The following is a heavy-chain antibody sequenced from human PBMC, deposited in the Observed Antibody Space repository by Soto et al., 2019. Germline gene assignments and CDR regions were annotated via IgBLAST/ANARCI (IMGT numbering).Heavy chain of an antibody. CDR2: INPNSGGT. CDR3: ARSAVPIVVVPAARSWFDP. D-gene: IGHD2-2*01. V-gene: IGHV1-2*04. Sequence: ASVKVSCKASGYTFTGYYMHWVRQAPGQGLEWMGWINPNSGGTNYAQKFQGWVTMTRDTSTSTAYMELSRLRSGDTAVYYCARSAVPIVVVPAARSWFDPWGQGTLVTVSS. J-gene: IGHJ5*02. CDR1: GYTFTGYY.